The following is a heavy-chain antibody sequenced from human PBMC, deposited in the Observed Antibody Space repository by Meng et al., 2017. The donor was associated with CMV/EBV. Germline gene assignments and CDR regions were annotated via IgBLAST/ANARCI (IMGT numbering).Heavy chain of an antibody. CDR2: IYYSGTT. V-gene: IGHV4-30-4*08. Sequence: QGQLQESGPRLVKPSQTLSLTCSVSGGSISSGDYYWSWIRQPPGKGLEWIGYIYYSGTTYYNPSLESRVTISVDTSKNQFSLNLSSVTAADTAVYYCARLSGLGTTSTGYHYAFDSWGQGTLVTVSS. CDR3: ARLSGLGTTSTGYHYAFDS. CDR1: GGSISSGDYY. J-gene: IGHJ4*02. D-gene: IGHD3-22*01.